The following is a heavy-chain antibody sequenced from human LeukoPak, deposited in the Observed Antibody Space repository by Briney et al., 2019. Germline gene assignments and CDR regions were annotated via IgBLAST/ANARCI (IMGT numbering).Heavy chain of an antibody. D-gene: IGHD3-22*01. J-gene: IGHJ4*02. V-gene: IGHV1-18*01. CDR3: ASTHMYSGTMIVVVPPQI. CDR1: GYTFTSYG. CDR2: ISAYNGNT. Sequence: ASVKVSCKASGYTFTSYGISWVRQAPGQGLEWMGWISAYNGNTNYAQKLQGRVTMTTDTSTSTAYMELRSLRSDDTAVYYCASTHMYSGTMIVVVPPQIWGQGTLVTVSS.